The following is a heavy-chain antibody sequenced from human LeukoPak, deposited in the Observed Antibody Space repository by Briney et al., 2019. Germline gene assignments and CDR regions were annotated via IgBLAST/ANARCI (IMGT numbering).Heavy chain of an antibody. CDR2: ISSSSSYI. CDR1: GFTFISYS. D-gene: IGHD2-15*01. J-gene: IGHJ5*02. CDR3: ARDGYCSGGSCYSVAWFDP. V-gene: IGHV3-21*01. Sequence: GGSLRLSCAASGFTFISYSMNWVRQAPGKGLEWVSSISSSSSYIYYADSVKGRFTISRDNAKNSLYLQMNSLRAEDTAVYYCARDGYCSGGSCYSVAWFDPWGQGTLVTVSS.